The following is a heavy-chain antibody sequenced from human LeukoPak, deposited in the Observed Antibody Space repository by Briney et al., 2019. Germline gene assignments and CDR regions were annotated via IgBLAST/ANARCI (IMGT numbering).Heavy chain of an antibody. V-gene: IGHV4-59*12. CDR2: IYYSGST. CDR3: ARIAAAGSGGVY. D-gene: IGHD6-13*01. CDR1: GGSISSYY. Sequence: PSETLSLTCTVSGGSISSYYWSWIRQPPGKGLEWIGYIYYSGSTNYNPSLKSRVTISVDTSKNQFSLKLSSVTAADTAVYYCARIAAAGSGGVYWGQGTLVTVSS. J-gene: IGHJ4*02.